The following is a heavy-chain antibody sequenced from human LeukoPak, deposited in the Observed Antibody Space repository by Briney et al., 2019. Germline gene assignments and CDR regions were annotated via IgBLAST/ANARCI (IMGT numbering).Heavy chain of an antibody. CDR2: MKQDGREK. D-gene: IGHD2-21*01. Sequence: GGSLRLSCVASGFIFSNYWMSWVRQVPGKGLEWVANMKQDGREKYLVDSVKGRFTISRDNAKNSVYLQLNSLRVEDAGVYYCARAPVTSCRGVYCYPFDYWGQGTLVTVSS. V-gene: IGHV3-7*03. CDR1: GFIFSNYW. CDR3: ARAPVTSCRGVYCYPFDY. J-gene: IGHJ4*02.